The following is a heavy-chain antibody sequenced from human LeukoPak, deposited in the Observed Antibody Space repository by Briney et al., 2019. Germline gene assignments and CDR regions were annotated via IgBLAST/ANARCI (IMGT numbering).Heavy chain of an antibody. Sequence: ASVKISCKASGYPFTMYSVNWVRRAPGQGIEWIGWIDTNTGNPTYAQGLTGRLVFSSDTSVSTTYLQINNLKTEDTAIYYCARSAPNRADFWGQGTLVTVSS. CDR1: GYPFTMYS. J-gene: IGHJ4*02. V-gene: IGHV7-4-1*02. D-gene: IGHD2/OR15-2a*01. CDR2: IDTNTGNP. CDR3: ARSAPNRADF.